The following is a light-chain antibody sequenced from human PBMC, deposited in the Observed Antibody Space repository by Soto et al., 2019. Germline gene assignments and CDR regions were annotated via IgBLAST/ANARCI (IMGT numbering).Light chain of an antibody. J-gene: IGKJ5*01. Sequence: EIELTQSPGTLSLSPGERATLSCRASQRLASNYLAWYQQRPGQAPRLLLYGVSSRATGIPDRFSGSGSGTDFTLTISRLEPEDFAVFYCQHYDSLPITFGQGTRLEIK. CDR2: GVS. CDR3: QHYDSLPIT. CDR1: QRLASNY. V-gene: IGKV3-20*01.